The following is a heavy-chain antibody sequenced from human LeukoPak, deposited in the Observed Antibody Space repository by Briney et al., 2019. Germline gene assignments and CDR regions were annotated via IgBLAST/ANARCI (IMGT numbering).Heavy chain of an antibody. CDR1: GLTFSNAW. J-gene: IGHJ3*02. V-gene: IGHV3-15*01. Sequence: PGGSLRLSCAASGLTFSNAWMSWVRQAPGKGLEWVGRIKSKTDGGTTDYAAPVKGRFTISRDDSKNTLYLQMNSLKTEDTAVYYCTTPWILGAFDIWGQGTMVTVSS. CDR3: TTPWILGAFDI. D-gene: IGHD5-18*01. CDR2: IKSKTDGGTT.